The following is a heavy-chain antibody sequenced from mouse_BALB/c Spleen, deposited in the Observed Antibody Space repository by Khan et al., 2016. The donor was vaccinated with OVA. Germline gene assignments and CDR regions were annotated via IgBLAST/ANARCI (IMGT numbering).Heavy chain of an antibody. V-gene: IGHV9-3-1*01. CDR1: GYTFTNYV. CDR3: ARFHGGY. J-gene: IGHJ2*01. Sequence: QIQWVQFGPELKKPGETVKISCKASGYTFTNYVMNWVKQSPGKGLKWMGWINTYTGEPTYDDDFKGRFAFSLETSASTASLQINSLKNEDTATYFCARFHGGYWGQGTTLTVSS. CDR2: INTYTGEP.